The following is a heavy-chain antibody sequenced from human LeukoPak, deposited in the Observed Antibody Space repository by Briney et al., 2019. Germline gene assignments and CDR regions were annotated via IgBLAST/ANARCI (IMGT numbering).Heavy chain of an antibody. D-gene: IGHD1-26*01. Sequence: ETLSLTCTVSGGSISSSSYYWGWIRQPPGKGLEWIGSIYYSGSTYYNPSLKSPVTISVDTSKNQFSLKLSSVTAADTAVYYCARGRPWELQGYFDYWGQGTLVTVSS. CDR3: ARGRPWELQGYFDY. J-gene: IGHJ4*02. CDR1: GGSISSSSYY. V-gene: IGHV4-39*07. CDR2: IYYSGST.